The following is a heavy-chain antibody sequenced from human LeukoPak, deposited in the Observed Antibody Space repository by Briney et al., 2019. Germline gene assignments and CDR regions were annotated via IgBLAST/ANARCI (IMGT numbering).Heavy chain of an antibody. CDR2: ISSSSSYI. CDR3: ARDQAYCGGDCYSLKNWFDP. D-gene: IGHD2-21*02. J-gene: IGHJ5*02. Sequence: GGSLRLSCAAPGFTFSSYSMTWVRQAPGKGLEWVSSISSSSSYIYYADSVKGRFTISRDNAKNSLYLQMNSLRAEDTAVYYCARDQAYCGGDCYSLKNWFDPWGQGTLVTVSS. V-gene: IGHV3-21*01. CDR1: GFTFSSYS.